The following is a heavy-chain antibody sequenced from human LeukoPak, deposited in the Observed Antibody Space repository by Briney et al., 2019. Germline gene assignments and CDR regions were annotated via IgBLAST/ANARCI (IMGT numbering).Heavy chain of an antibody. CDR2: IKQDGSEK. J-gene: IGHJ4*02. CDR3: ATDFWSGYPDY. Sequence: GASLKISCAASGFPFSSSWMSWVRPAPGKGLEWVANIKQDGSEKYYVDSVKGRFTISRDNAKNSLYLQMNSLRDEDTAVYYCATDFWSGYPDYWGQGTLVTVSS. V-gene: IGHV3-7*01. CDR1: GFPFSSSW. D-gene: IGHD3-3*01.